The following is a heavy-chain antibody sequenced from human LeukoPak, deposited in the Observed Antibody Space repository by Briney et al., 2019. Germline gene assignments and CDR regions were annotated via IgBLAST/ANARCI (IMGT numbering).Heavy chain of an antibody. Sequence: GGSLRLSCVVSGFTFSNYAMSWVRQAPGKGLEWVSVISGGGSTTYYADSVKGRFTISRDNSKNTLYLQMNGLRADDTAIYYCAKVSIAAADTLRNYDYWGRGTLVTVSS. J-gene: IGHJ4*02. CDR2: ISGGGSTT. CDR1: GFTFSNYA. D-gene: IGHD6-13*01. CDR3: AKVSIAAADTLRNYDY. V-gene: IGHV3-23*01.